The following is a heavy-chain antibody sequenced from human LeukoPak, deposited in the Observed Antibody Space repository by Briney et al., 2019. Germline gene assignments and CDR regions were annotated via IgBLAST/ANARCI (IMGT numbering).Heavy chain of an antibody. Sequence: ASETLSLTCTVSGGSISSYYWSWIRQPPGKGLEWIGYIYYSGSTNYNPSLKSRVTISVDTSKNQFSLKLSSVTAADTAVYYCARLRIVYDYVWGSYRQPGSFDYWGQGTLVTVSS. V-gene: IGHV4-59*12. D-gene: IGHD3-16*02. CDR2: IYYSGST. J-gene: IGHJ4*02. CDR1: GGSISSYY. CDR3: ARLRIVYDYVWGSYRQPGSFDY.